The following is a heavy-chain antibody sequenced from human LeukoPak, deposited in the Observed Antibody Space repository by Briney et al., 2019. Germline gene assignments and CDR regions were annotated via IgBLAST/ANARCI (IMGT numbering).Heavy chain of an antibody. CDR1: GGTFRSYP. Sequence: SVKVSCKASGGTFRSYPISWVRQAPGQRLEWMGSSMPNFGTTKVAQKSQGRVTINPDESTSTAYMELSSLRSEDTAVYYCARGTYDFWSGYIDYWGQGTLVTVSS. CDR3: ARGTYDFWSGYIDY. D-gene: IGHD3-3*01. J-gene: IGHJ4*02. CDR2: SMPNFGTT. V-gene: IGHV1-69*15.